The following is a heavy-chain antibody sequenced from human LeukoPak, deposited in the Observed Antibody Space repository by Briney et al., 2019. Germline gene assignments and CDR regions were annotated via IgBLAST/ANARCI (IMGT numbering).Heavy chain of an antibody. Sequence: ASVKVSCKASGYTFTGYYMHWVRQAPRQGLEWMGWINPNSGGTNYAQKFQGRVTMTRDTSISTAYMELSRLRSDDTAVYYCAREGIKYSSSRPFDYWGQGTLVTVSS. CDR1: GYTFTGYY. V-gene: IGHV1-2*02. CDR3: AREGIKYSSSRPFDY. D-gene: IGHD6-6*01. J-gene: IGHJ4*02. CDR2: INPNSGGT.